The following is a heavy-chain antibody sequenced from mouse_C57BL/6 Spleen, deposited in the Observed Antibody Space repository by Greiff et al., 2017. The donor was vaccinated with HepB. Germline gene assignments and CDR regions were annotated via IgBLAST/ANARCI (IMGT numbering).Heavy chain of an antibody. CDR1: GYTFPGYW. CDR2: ILPGSGST. Sequence: QVQLQQSGAELMKPGASVKLSCKTTGYTFPGYWIEWVKQRPGHGLEWIGEILPGSGSTNYNEKFKGKATFTADTSSNTAYMQLSSLTTEDSAIYSCGARRDYDVDWFACWGQVALSTVSA. CDR3: GARRDYDVDWFAC. J-gene: IGHJ3*01. V-gene: IGHV1-9*01. D-gene: IGHD2-4*01.